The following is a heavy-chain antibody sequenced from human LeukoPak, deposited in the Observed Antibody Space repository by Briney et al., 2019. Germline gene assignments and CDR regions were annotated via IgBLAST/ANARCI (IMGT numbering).Heavy chain of an antibody. D-gene: IGHD6-13*01. Sequence: GGSLRLSCAASGFTSSNYWMHWVRQAPGKGLVWVSLINSDGSSTNYADSVKGRFTISRDNAKNTLYLQMNSLRAEDTAVYYCVRGIAATGNDYWGQGTLVTVSS. V-gene: IGHV3-74*01. CDR2: INSDGSST. CDR1: GFTSSNYW. J-gene: IGHJ4*02. CDR3: VRGIAATGNDY.